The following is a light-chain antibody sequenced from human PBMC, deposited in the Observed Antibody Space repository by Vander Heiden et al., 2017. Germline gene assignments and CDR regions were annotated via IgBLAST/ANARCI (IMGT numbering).Light chain of an antibody. CDR3: QQRSNPLPFT. CDR1: QSVSSY. CDR2: DAS. Sequence: EIVLTQSPATLSLSPGERATLSCRASQSVSSYLAWYQQKPGQAPRLLIYDASNRATGIPARFSGSGSGTDFTLTISRLEPEDFAVYYCQQRSNPLPFTFGPGTKVDIK. J-gene: IGKJ3*01. V-gene: IGKV3-11*01.